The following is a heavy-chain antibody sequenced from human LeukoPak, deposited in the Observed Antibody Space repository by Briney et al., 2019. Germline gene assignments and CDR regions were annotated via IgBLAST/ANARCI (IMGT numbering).Heavy chain of an antibody. CDR2: IYYSGST. D-gene: IGHD3-22*01. V-gene: IGHV4-59*12. Sequence: SETLSLTCTVSGGSISSYYWSWIRQPPGKGLEWIGYIYYSGSTNYNPSLKSRVTISVDTSKNQFSLKLSSVTAADTAVYYCARSGYDSSLDYWGQGTLVTVSS. CDR1: GGSISSYY. CDR3: ARSGYDSSLDY. J-gene: IGHJ4*02.